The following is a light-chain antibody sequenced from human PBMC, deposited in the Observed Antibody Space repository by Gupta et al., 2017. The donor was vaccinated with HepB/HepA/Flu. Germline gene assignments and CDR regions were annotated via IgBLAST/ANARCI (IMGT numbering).Light chain of an antibody. CDR2: TSS. V-gene: IGKV1-39*01. Sequence: DIQMTQSPSSLSASVGDSVTITCRASQSVATYLNWYQQKPGQAPKLLIHTSSMWQSGVPSRFSGNGYKTEFTLTINRRHPEDSATYYWQQNYSACSFGQGTKLEIK. CDR1: QSVATY. J-gene: IGKJ2*04. CDR3: QQNYSACS.